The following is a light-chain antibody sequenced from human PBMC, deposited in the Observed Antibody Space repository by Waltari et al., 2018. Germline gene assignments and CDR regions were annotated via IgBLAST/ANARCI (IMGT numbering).Light chain of an antibody. CDR2: GAS. CDR3: QQYKSWPL. Sequence: EIVVTQSPATLSVSPGERVTLSCRASHSVSSSLAWYQQKPGQAPRLLIFGASTRATGIPARFSGSGSGTEFTLTISSLQSEDFALYYCQQYKSWPLFGGGTKVEIK. J-gene: IGKJ4*01. V-gene: IGKV3-15*01. CDR1: HSVSSS.